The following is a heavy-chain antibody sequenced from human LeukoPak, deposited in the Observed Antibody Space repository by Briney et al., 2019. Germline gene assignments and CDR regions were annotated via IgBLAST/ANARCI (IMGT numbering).Heavy chain of an antibody. CDR1: EYTFTSYA. Sequence: ASVKVSCKTSEYTFTSYAMHWVRLAPGQRLEWMGWINAGNGNTKYSQKFQDRVTITRDTSASTAYMELSSLRSEDTAVYFCARGPYSNYWFDPWGQGTLVTVSS. CDR2: INAGNGNT. J-gene: IGHJ5*02. D-gene: IGHD4-11*01. CDR3: ARGPYSNYWFDP. V-gene: IGHV1-3*01.